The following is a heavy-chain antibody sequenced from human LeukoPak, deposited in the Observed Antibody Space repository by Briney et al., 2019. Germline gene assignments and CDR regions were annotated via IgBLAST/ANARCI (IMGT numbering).Heavy chain of an antibody. V-gene: IGHV4-34*01. D-gene: IGHD1-26*01. CDR2: INHSGST. CDR1: GGSFSGYY. CDR3: ARSKGELLGYYYYYYMDV. Sequence: PSETLSLTCAVYGGSFSGYYWSWIRQPPGKGLEWIGEINHSGSTNYNPSLKSRVTISVDTSKSQFSLKLSSVTAADTAVYYCARSKGELLGYYYYYYMDVWGKGTTVTISS. J-gene: IGHJ6*03.